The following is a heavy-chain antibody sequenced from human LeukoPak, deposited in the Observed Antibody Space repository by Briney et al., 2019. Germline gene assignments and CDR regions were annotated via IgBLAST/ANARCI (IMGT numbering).Heavy chain of an antibody. CDR2: IFSSGAT. V-gene: IGHV4-4*07. Sequence: SETLSLTCSVSGGSINTYFWNWIRPPAGKGLEWIGRIFSSGATNYSPSLKSRVIMSLDTSKNQFSLKLNSVSVADTAVYYCARGAVSGRELDSWGQGTLVTVSS. J-gene: IGHJ4*02. CDR3: ARGAVSGRELDS. CDR1: GGSINTYF. D-gene: IGHD6-19*01.